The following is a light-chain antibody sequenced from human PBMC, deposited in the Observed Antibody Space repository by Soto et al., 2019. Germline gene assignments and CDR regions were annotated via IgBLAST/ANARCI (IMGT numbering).Light chain of an antibody. Sequence: SSELTQPLSVSVAPGQTARITCGGNNIGSKSVHWYQQKPGQAPVLVIYRDTNRPSGIPERFSGSNSGNTATLTISRAQAGDEADYYCQVWDSSTVVFGGGTKVTVL. J-gene: IGLJ2*01. CDR2: RDT. V-gene: IGLV3-9*01. CDR1: NIGSKS. CDR3: QVWDSSTVV.